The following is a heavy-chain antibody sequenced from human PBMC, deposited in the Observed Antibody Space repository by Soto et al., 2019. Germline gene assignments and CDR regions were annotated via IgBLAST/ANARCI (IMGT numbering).Heavy chain of an antibody. J-gene: IGHJ4*02. CDR3: ARASQCKSYFDCFAWLDY. CDR2: IYSSGET. Sequence: SETLSLTCTVSGGSLGSSSYYWGWIRQPAGKGLEWIGRIYSSGETNYNPSLTGRVIMSLDTSKNQFSLKLTSVTAADTAVYYCARASQCKSYFDCFAWLDYWGQGTLVTVSS. CDR1: GGSLGSSSYY. D-gene: IGHD3-9*01. V-gene: IGHV4-61*02.